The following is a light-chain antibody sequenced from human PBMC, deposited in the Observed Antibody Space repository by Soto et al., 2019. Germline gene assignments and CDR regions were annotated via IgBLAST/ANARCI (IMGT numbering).Light chain of an antibody. Sequence: QSALTQPPSASGSPGQSVTISCTGTSSDVGGYKYVSWYQQHPGKAPKLMIFEVNKRPSGVPDRCSGSKSGNTASLTVSGRLADEEAAYYCCSYAGISNLVVFGTGTKVTVL. J-gene: IGLJ1*01. V-gene: IGLV2-8*01. CDR1: SSDVGGYKY. CDR2: EVN. CDR3: CSYAGISNLVV.